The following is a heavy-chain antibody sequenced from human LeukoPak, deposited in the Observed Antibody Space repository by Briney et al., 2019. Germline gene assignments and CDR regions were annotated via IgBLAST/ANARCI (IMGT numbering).Heavy chain of an antibody. CDR3: ARSREDGSNWFDP. CDR2: ISSSSSTI. J-gene: IGHJ5*02. Sequence: GGSLRLSCAASGFTFSSYSMNWVRQAPGKGLEWVSYISSSSSTIYYADSVKGRFTISRDNAKNSLYLQMNSLRAEDTAVYYCARSREDGSNWFDPWGQGTLVTVSS. CDR1: GFTFSSYS. V-gene: IGHV3-48*04. D-gene: IGHD3-10*01.